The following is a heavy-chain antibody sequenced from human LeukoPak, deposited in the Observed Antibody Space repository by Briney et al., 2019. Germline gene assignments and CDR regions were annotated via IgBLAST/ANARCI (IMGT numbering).Heavy chain of an antibody. CDR2: IRFDGSNK. V-gene: IGHV3-30*02. CDR1: GFTFSSYG. D-gene: IGHD6-13*01. J-gene: IGHJ6*03. CDR3: ARDVGEEIAAAGTYYYYMDV. Sequence: PGGSLRLSCAASGFTFSSYGMHWVRQAPGKGLEWVAFIRFDGSNKYYADSVKGRFTISRDNSKNTLYLQMNSLRAEDTAVYYCARDVGEEIAAAGTYYYYMDVWGKGTTVTVSS.